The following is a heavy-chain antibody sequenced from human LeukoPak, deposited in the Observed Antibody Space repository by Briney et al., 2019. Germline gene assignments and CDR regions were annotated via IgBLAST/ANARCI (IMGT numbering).Heavy chain of an antibody. Sequence: PGGSLRLSCVTSGLTFTNHGFHWLRQSAGRGLEWVAFVRNDGFDTYHSNSVKGRFSISRDDSKNTVYLQMNSLRAEDTALYYCARDRGKDYFGDWGQGTQVTVSS. J-gene: IGHJ4*02. CDR3: ARDRGKDYFGD. CDR2: VRNDGFDT. V-gene: IGHV3-30*02. D-gene: IGHD4-23*01. CDR1: GLTFTNHG.